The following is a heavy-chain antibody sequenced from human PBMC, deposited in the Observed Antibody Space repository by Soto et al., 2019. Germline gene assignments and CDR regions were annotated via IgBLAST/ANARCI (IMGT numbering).Heavy chain of an antibody. CDR2: ISSDCAYK. CDR1: GFTFRSFT. D-gene: IGHD6-13*01. J-gene: IGHJ5*02. Sequence: GGSLRLSCAASGFTFRSFTMNWVRQAPGKGLEWVSTISSDCAYKYYTDALRGRFTISRDNAKNSLHLQMNSLRAEDTAVYYCTRDASRDSSARGWFDPWGPGTLVTVSS. V-gene: IGHV3-21*01. CDR3: TRDASRDSSARGWFDP.